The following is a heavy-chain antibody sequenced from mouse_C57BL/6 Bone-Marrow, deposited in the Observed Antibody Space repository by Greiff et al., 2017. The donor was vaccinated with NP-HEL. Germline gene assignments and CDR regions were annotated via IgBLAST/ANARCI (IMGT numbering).Heavy chain of an antibody. CDR2: IYPRSGNT. CDR1: GYTFTSYG. V-gene: IGHV1-81*01. CDR3: ASATVGAAYYSPIDY. D-gene: IGHD6-1*01. Sequence: QVQLKQSGAELARPGASVKLSCKASGYTFTSYGISWVKQRTGQGLEWIGEIYPRSGNTYYNEKFKGKATLTVDKSSSTAYMELRSLTSEDSAVXYCASATVGAAYYSPIDYWGQGTTVTVSS. J-gene: IGHJ4*01.